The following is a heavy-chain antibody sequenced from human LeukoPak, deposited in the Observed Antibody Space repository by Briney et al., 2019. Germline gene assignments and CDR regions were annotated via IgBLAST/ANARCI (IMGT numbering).Heavy chain of an antibody. V-gene: IGHV4-59*01. D-gene: IGHD6-19*01. Sequence: SETLSLTCTVSGGSISSYYWSWIRQSPGKGLEWIGYIYYSGSTNYNPSLKSRVTISVDTSKNQFSLKLSSVTAADTAVYYCARVAVAAREYFDYWGQGTLVTVSS. CDR2: IYYSGST. J-gene: IGHJ4*02. CDR3: ARVAVAAREYFDY. CDR1: GGSISSYY.